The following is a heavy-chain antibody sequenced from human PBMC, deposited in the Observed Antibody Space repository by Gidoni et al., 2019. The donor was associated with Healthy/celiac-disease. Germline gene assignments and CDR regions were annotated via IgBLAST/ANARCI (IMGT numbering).Heavy chain of an antibody. Sequence: EVQLLESGGGLVQPGGSLRLSCASSGFTFSSYAMSWVRQAPGKGLEWVSAISGSGGSTYYADSVKGRFTISRDNSKNTLYLQMNSLRAEDTAVYYCKASSSWMRGAFDIWGQGTMVTVSS. CDR2: ISGSGGST. V-gene: IGHV3-23*01. J-gene: IGHJ3*02. CDR1: GFTFSSYA. D-gene: IGHD6-13*01. CDR3: KASSSWMRGAFDI.